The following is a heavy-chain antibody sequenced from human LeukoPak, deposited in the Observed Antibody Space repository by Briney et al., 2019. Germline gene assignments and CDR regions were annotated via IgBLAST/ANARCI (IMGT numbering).Heavy chain of an antibody. J-gene: IGHJ3*02. CDR3: ARRRFLDI. V-gene: IGHV4-34*01. CDR2: INHSGST. CDR1: GGSLXXXY. Sequence: GGSLXXXYWXWXXXPPGKGLEWIGEINHSGSTNYNPSLKSRVTISVDTSKNQFSLKLSSVTAADTAVYYCARRRFLDIWGQGTMVTVSS.